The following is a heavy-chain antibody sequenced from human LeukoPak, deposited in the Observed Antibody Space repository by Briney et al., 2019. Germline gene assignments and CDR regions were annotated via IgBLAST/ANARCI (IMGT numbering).Heavy chain of an antibody. V-gene: IGHV1-46*01. CDR1: GYTLTELS. Sequence: ASVKVSCKVSGYTLTELSMHWVRQAPGQGLEWMGIINPSGGSTSYAQKFQGRVTMTRDMSTSTVYMELSSLRSEDTAVYYCARDERLESEPLGYWGQGTLVTVSS. J-gene: IGHJ4*02. CDR2: INPSGGST. CDR3: ARDERLESEPLGY. D-gene: IGHD1-1*01.